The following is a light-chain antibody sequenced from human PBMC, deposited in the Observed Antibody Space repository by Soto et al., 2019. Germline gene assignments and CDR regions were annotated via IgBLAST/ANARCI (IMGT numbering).Light chain of an antibody. CDR1: ETVATN. V-gene: IGKV3D-15*01. Sequence: EVLMTQSPATLSLSPGERATLSCWASETVATNLAWYHQKPGQAPRLLIHSASTRAPGIPDRFSASGAGTDFTLTISRLEPEDSAVYYCQQYSASPRTFGPGTKVDIK. J-gene: IGKJ3*01. CDR2: SAS. CDR3: QQYSASPRT.